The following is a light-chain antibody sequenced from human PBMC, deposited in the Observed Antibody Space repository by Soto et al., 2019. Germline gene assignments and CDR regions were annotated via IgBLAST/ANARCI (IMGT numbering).Light chain of an antibody. J-gene: IGLJ2*01. CDR2: DVT. Sequence: QSGLTQPRSVSGSPGQSVTISCTGTSSDVGGYDYVSWYQQHPGKAPKLMIYDVTKRPSGVPDRFSGSKSGNTASLTISGLQAEDEADYYCCSYAGRSDVVFGGGTKLTVL. CDR3: CSYAGRSDVV. V-gene: IGLV2-11*01. CDR1: SSDVGGYDY.